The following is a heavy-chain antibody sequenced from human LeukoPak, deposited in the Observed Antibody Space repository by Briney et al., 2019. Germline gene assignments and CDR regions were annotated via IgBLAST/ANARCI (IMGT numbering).Heavy chain of an antibody. D-gene: IGHD1-7*01. CDR3: AQTPGTGTTYNWFDP. Sequence: ASVKVSCKASRYTFTNYYMHWVRQAPGQGLEWMGIINPSAVSTSYAQKFQGRVTMTRDTSTSTVYMELSSLRSEDTAVYYCAQTPGTGTTYNWFDPWGQGTLVTVSS. V-gene: IGHV1-46*01. J-gene: IGHJ5*02. CDR2: INPSAVST. CDR1: RYTFTNYY.